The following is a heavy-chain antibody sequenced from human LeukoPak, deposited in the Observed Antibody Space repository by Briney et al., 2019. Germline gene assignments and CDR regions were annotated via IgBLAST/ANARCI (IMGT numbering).Heavy chain of an antibody. CDR1: GYTFTGYY. Sequence: ASVKVSCKASGYTFTGYYMHWVRQAPGQGLEWMGWINPNSGGTNYAQKFQGRVTMTRDTSISTAYMELSRLRSDDTAVYYCARYSSGWPYYGMDVWGQGTTVTVSS. D-gene: IGHD6-19*01. CDR3: ARYSSGWPYYGMDV. CDR2: INPNSGGT. V-gene: IGHV1-2*02. J-gene: IGHJ6*02.